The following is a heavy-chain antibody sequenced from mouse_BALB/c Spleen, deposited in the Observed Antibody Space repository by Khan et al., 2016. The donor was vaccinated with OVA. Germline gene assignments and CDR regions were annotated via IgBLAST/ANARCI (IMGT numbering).Heavy chain of an antibody. CDR3: ARGGYRTLAY. J-gene: IGHJ3*01. CDR2: INPGSGNT. D-gene: IGHD2-2*01. Sequence: VQLQEPGAELVRPGTSVKVSCKASGYAFSDYLIEWVKQRPGQGLEWIGVINPGSGNTNYNEKFKGKATLTADKSSSTAYMQLSSLTSDDSAVYFCARGGYRTLAYWGQGTPVTVSA. CDR1: GYAFSDYL. V-gene: IGHV1-54*01.